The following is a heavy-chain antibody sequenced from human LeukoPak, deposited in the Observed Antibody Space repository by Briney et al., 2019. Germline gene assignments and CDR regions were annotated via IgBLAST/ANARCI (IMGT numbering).Heavy chain of an antibody. CDR3: AKAMAPFYDYFDY. Sequence: GGSLRLSCAASGFTFSSYAMSWVRQAPGKGLEWVSAVSGSGGSTYYADSVKGRFTISRDNSKNTLYLQMNSLRAEDTAVYYCAKAMAPFYDYFDYWGQETLVTVSS. D-gene: IGHD3-10*01. J-gene: IGHJ4*02. CDR1: GFTFSSYA. CDR2: VSGSGGST. V-gene: IGHV3-23*01.